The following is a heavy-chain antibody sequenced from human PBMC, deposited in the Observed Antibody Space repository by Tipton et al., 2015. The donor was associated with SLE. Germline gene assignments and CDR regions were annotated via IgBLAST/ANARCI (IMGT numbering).Heavy chain of an antibody. D-gene: IGHD3-22*01. CDR3: ARYFYDSSGVCLFDF. CDR1: GGSFSDYS. J-gene: IGHJ4*02. Sequence: TLSLTCAVYGGSFSDYSWSWIRQPPGKGLEWIGEINHSGSTNYNPSLKSRVTISVDTSKNQFSLKLSSVTAADTAVYYCARYFYDSSGVCLFDFWGRGTPVTVSS. CDR2: INHSGST. V-gene: IGHV4-34*01.